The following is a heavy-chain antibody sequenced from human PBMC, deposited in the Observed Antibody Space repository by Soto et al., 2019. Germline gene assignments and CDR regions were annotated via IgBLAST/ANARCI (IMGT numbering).Heavy chain of an antibody. Sequence: EVQVVESGGGLVQPGGSLRLSCAASGFTISDHFIDWVRQAPGKGLEWVGRTKNIGNNYATEYAASVKGRFTISRDDSRNSVYLYMNRLKSEDTAVYFCARGGNEYLYWGQGTLVTVSS. V-gene: IGHV3-72*01. CDR3: ARGGNEYLY. D-gene: IGHD5-12*01. CDR2: TKNIGNNYAT. J-gene: IGHJ4*02. CDR1: GFTISDHF.